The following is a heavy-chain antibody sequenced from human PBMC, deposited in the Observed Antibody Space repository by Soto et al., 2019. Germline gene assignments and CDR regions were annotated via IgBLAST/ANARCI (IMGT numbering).Heavy chain of an antibody. Sequence: GGSLRLSCAASGFTFSDYYMSWIRQAPGKGLEWVSYISSGGGTIYYADSVKGRFTISRDNAKSSLYLQMNSLRAEDTAVYYCAREYCSGGSCYQYFQHWGQGTLVTVSS. CDR3: AREYCSGGSCYQYFQH. CDR1: GFTFSDYY. V-gene: IGHV3-11*01. CDR2: ISSGGGTI. J-gene: IGHJ1*01. D-gene: IGHD2-15*01.